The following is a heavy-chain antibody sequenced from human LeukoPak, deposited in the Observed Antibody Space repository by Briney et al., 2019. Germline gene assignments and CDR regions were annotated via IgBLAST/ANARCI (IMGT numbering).Heavy chain of an antibody. D-gene: IGHD6-13*01. CDR2: IYSGGST. Sequence: GGSLRLSCAASGFTVSSNYMSWVRQAPGKGLKGFSVIYSGGSTYYADSVKGRFTISRDNSKNTLYLQMSSLRAEDTAVYYCARDQAAILPYYGMDVWGQGTTVTVSS. V-gene: IGHV3-66*01. CDR1: GFTVSSNY. J-gene: IGHJ6*02. CDR3: ARDQAAILPYYGMDV.